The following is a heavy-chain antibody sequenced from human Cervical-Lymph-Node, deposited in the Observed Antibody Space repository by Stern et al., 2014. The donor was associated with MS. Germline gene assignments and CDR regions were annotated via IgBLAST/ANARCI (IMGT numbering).Heavy chain of an antibody. D-gene: IGHD3-16*01. CDR1: GGSISSYY. J-gene: IGHJ5*02. V-gene: IGHV4-59*01. CDR2: IYYSGST. CDR3: ARGAFDP. Sequence: QVQLQESGPGLVKPSETLSLTCTVSGGSISSYYWSWIRQPPGKGLEWIGYIYYSGSTNYNPSLKSRVTISVDTSKNQFSLKLSSVTAADTAVYYCARGAFDPWGQGTLVTVSS.